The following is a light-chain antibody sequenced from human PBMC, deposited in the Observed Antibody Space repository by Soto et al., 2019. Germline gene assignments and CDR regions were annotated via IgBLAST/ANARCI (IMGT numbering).Light chain of an antibody. Sequence: DIQMTQSPSTLSASVGDRVTITCRASQTISSWLAWYQQKPGKAPKLLIYKASSLGSGVPSRFSGSGSGTEFTLTSSSLQPDDFATYYCQQYNSYPITFGQGTRLEIK. J-gene: IGKJ5*01. V-gene: IGKV1-5*03. CDR1: QTISSW. CDR3: QQYNSYPIT. CDR2: KAS.